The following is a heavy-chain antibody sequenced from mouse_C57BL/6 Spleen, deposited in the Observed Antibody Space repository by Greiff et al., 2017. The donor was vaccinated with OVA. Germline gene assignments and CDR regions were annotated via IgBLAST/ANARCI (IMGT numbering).Heavy chain of an antibody. D-gene: IGHD1-2*01. J-gene: IGHJ2*01. V-gene: IGHV2-2*01. CDR1: GFSLTSSG. CDR2: IWSGGST. Sequence: QVQLKQSGPGLVQPSQSLSITCTVSGFSLTSSGVHWVRQSPGKGLEWLGVIWSGGSTVYNAAFISRLSISKDNSNSQVFFKMNSLQADDTAIYYCARRYDYDGFFDYWGQGTTLTVSS. CDR3: ARRYDYDGFFDY.